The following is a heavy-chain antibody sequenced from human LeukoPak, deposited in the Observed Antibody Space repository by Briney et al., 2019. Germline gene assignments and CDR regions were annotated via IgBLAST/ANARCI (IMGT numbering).Heavy chain of an antibody. Sequence: GGSLRLSCAASGFSYSSYWMHWVRQVPGKGLVWVARIQYDGSTTNYADSVKGRFTISRDNAKKTLYVQMNSLRAEDTAVYYCARALVAGVTLNALDIWGQGTMVTVSS. CDR3: ARALVAGVTLNALDI. J-gene: IGHJ3*02. CDR1: GFSYSSYW. D-gene: IGHD2-15*01. CDR2: IQYDGSTT. V-gene: IGHV3-74*01.